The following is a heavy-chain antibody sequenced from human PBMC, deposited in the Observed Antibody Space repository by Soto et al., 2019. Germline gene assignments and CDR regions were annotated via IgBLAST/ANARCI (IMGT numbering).Heavy chain of an antibody. D-gene: IGHD6-13*01. CDR3: ARDLAAVPRAFDY. CDR2: VYYPGTT. J-gene: IGHJ4*02. CDR1: GGSISSYF. Sequence: QVQLQESGPGLLKPSETLSLTCTVPGGSISSYFYIWVRQPPGKGLEWIGSVYYPGTTDYNPSLKSRVTISVDTSKTQFSLNLRSVTAADTAVYYCARDLAAVPRAFDYWGRGTLVTVSS. V-gene: IGHV4-59*01.